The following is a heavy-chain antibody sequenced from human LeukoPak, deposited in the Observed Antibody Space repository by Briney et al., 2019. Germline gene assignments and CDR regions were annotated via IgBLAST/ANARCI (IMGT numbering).Heavy chain of an antibody. Sequence: PGGSLRLSCAASGFTFSSYAMHWVRQAPGKGLEWVAVISYDGSNKYYADSVKGRFTISRDNSKNTLYLQMNSLRAEDTAIYYCATYRQVLLPFESRGQGTLVTVSS. D-gene: IGHD2-8*02. CDR2: ISYDGSNK. CDR3: ATYRQVLLPFES. J-gene: IGHJ4*02. CDR1: GFTFSSYA. V-gene: IGHV3-30*04.